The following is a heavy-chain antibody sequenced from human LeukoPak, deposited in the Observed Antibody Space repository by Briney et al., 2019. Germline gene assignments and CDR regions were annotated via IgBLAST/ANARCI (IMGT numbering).Heavy chain of an antibody. CDR1: GGSISSYY. J-gene: IGHJ4*02. CDR2: IYYSGST. CDR3: ASAASTPYYDFWSGYSLDY. V-gene: IGHV4-59*01. Sequence: PSETLSLTCTVSGGSISSYYWSWIRQPPGKGLEWIGYIYYSGSTNYNPSLKSRVTISVDTSKNQFSLKLSSVTAADTAVYYCASAASTPYYDFWSGYSLDYWGQGTLVTVSS. D-gene: IGHD3-3*01.